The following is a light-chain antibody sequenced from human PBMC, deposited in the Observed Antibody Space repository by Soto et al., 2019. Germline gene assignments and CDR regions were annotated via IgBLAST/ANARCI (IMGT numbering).Light chain of an antibody. CDR3: QHYNSYSEA. CDR2: KAS. V-gene: IGKV1-5*03. J-gene: IGKJ1*01. CDR1: QRISSC. Sequence: DIQMTQSPSTLSESLGERVTITCRASQRISSCLAWHQQKPGKAPKLLISKASSLESGVPSRFSGSGSGTEFTLTISSLQPDDFATYYCQHYNSYSEAFGQGTKVDIK.